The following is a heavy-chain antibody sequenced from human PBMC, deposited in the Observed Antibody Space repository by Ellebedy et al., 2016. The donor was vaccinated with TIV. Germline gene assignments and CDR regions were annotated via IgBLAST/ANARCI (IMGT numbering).Heavy chain of an antibody. Sequence: GSLRLXCTVSSHSISSGYNWAYNWGWIRQSPEKGLEWIGSGYQNGDTYYNPSLKSRVTISVDTSKNQISLKLSSVTATDTAVYYCARRSYDSTGGGLDIWGQGTMVTVSS. J-gene: IGHJ3*02. V-gene: IGHV4-38-2*02. CDR2: GYQNGDT. D-gene: IGHD3-22*01. CDR3: ARRSYDSTGGGLDI. CDR1: SHSISSGYN.